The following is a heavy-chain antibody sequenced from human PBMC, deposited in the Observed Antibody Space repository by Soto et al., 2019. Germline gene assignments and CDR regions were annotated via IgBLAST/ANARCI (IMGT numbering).Heavy chain of an antibody. CDR2: IRSQPYGGTT. J-gene: IGHJ4*02. CDR1: GFTFSDYY. Sequence: GGSLRLSCAACGFTFSDYYMSWIRQAPGKGLEWVGFIRSQPYGGTTQYAPSVSGRLIISRDDSKGILYLQMNSLTTEDSGVYYCIGSFPFRGQGTLVTVSS. V-gene: IGHV3-49*03. D-gene: IGHD3-10*01. CDR3: IGSFPF.